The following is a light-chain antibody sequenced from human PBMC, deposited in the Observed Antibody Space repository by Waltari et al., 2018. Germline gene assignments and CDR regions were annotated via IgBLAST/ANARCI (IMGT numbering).Light chain of an antibody. CDR1: SGHSNNV. V-gene: IGLV4-69*01. CDR3: QTGGHGTWV. J-gene: IGLJ3*02. CDR2: VNSDGSH. Sequence: QLVLTQSPSASASLGASVKLTCTLSSGHSNNVIAWLQQRPEKGPRYLMKVNSDGSHNKGDEIPYRFSGSSSGAERYLTISSLQSEDETDYFCQTGGHGTWVFGGGTKLTVL.